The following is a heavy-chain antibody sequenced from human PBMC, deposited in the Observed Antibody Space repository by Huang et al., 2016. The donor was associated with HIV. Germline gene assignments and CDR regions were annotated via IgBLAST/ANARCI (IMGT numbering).Heavy chain of an antibody. V-gene: IGHV5-51*01. CDR2: IYPGDADS. D-gene: IGHD2-2*01. CDR1: GYNFMNDW. J-gene: IGHJ4*02. CDR3: ARRESSPSAFDS. Sequence: EVQLVQSGAEVKKPGESLKISCKGSGYNFMNDWIGWVRPMPGKVLEWMGIIYPGDADSRYRPSFQGQVTISADKFISTAYLHLSSLKTSDTAIYYCARRESSPSAFDSWGQGTRVTVSS.